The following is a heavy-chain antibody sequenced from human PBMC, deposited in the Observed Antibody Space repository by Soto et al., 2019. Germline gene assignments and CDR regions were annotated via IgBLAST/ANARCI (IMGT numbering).Heavy chain of an antibody. D-gene: IGHD6-25*01. CDR1: GFTFSTYD. V-gene: IGHV3-30*18. J-gene: IGHJ4*02. Sequence: QVQLVESGGGVVQPGRSLRLSCAASGFTFSTYDMHWVRQAPGKGLEWVAVISSDGSNEYYADSVKGRFTISRDNSKNKMYVKMNSLRAEDTAVYYCAKDLGDSSADDGADYWGEGTLVTVSS. CDR2: ISSDGSNE. CDR3: AKDLGDSSADDGADY.